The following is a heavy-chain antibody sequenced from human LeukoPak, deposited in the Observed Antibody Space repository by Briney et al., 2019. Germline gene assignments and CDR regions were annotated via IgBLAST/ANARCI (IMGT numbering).Heavy chain of an antibody. V-gene: IGHV4-39*07. J-gene: IGHJ4*02. CDR3: ARGSEQLVLFPWD. Sequence: GSLRLSCAASGFTFSSYEMNWVRQPPGKGLEWIGSIYYSGSTYYNPSLKSRVTISVDTSKNQFSLKLSSVTAADTAVYYCARGSEQLVLFPWDWGQGTLVTVSS. D-gene: IGHD6-6*01. CDR2: IYYSGST. CDR1: GFTFSSYE.